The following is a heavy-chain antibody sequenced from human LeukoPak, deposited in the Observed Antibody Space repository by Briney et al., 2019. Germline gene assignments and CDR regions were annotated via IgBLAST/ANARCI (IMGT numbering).Heavy chain of an antibody. D-gene: IGHD4-17*01. Sequence: PSETLSLTCTVSGGSISSGGYYWRWIRQHPGKGLEWIGYIYYSGSTYYNPSLKSRVTISVDTSKNQFSLKLSSVTAADTAVYYCARSKSPDYGDYPFLFDYWGQGTLVTVSS. CDR3: ARSKSPDYGDYPFLFDY. CDR2: IYYSGST. V-gene: IGHV4-31*03. J-gene: IGHJ4*02. CDR1: GGSISSGGYY.